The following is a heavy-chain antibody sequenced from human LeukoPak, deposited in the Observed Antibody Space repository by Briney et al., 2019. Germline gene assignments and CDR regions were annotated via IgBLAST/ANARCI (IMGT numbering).Heavy chain of an antibody. V-gene: IGHV4-59*08. CDR3: ARIMFVVEVYGMDV. CDR1: GGSISSYY. Sequence: RTSETLSLTCTVSGGSISSYYWSWIRQPPGKGLEWIGYIHHSGGITYYNPSLKSRVTISLDTSKNQFSLSLTSVTAADTAVYYCARIMFVVEVYGMDVWGQGTTVTVS. J-gene: IGHJ6*02. D-gene: IGHD2-21*01. CDR2: IHHSGGIT.